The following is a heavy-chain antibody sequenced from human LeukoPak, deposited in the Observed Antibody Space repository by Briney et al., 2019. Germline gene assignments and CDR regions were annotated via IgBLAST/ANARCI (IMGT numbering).Heavy chain of an antibody. CDR3: ARQFSYYDFWSGYPFDY. CDR1: GGSISSSSYY. J-gene: IGHJ4*02. D-gene: IGHD3-3*01. CDR2: IYYSGST. Sequence: SETLSLTCTVSGGSISSSSYYWGWIRQPPGKGLEEIGSIYYSGSTYYNPSLKSRVTISVDTSKNQFSLKLSSVTAADTAVYYCARQFSYYDFWSGYPFDYWGQGTLVTVSS. V-gene: IGHV4-39*01.